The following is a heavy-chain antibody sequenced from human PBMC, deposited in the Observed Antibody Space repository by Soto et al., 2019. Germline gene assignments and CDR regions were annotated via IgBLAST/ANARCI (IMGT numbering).Heavy chain of an antibody. V-gene: IGHV5-51*01. J-gene: IGHJ4*02. D-gene: IGHD6-13*01. Sequence: GGSLKISCKGSGYSFTSYWIGWVRQMPGKGLEWMGSIYPGDSDTRYSPSFQGQVTISADKSISTAYLQWSSLKASDTAMYYCAIVGEYSSSCYIFDYWGQGTLITVSS. CDR3: AIVGEYSSSCYIFDY. CDR1: GYSFTSYW. CDR2: IYPGDSDT.